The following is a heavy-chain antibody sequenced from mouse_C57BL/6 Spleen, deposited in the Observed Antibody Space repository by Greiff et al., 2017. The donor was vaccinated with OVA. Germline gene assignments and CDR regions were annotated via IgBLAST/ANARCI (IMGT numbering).Heavy chain of an antibody. CDR1: GYSITSGYY. J-gene: IGHJ3*01. V-gene: IGHV3-6*01. CDR3: AIYGSSYWFAY. D-gene: IGHD1-1*01. Sequence: ESGPGLVKPSQSLSLTCSVTGYSITSGYYWNWIRQFLGNKLEWMGYISYDGSNNYNPSLKNRISITRDTSKNQFFLKLNSVTTEDTATYYCAIYGSSYWFAYWGQGTLVTVSA. CDR2: ISYDGSN.